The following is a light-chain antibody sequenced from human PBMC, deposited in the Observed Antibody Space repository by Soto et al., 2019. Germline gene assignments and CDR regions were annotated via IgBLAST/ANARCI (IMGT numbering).Light chain of an antibody. J-gene: IGKJ2*01. CDR2: VAS. Sequence: EIVLTQSPGTLSLSPGERVTLSCRASQSVSNNYLAWYQQKPGQAPRLLIYVASSRATGIPDRFSGSGSGTDFTLTISRLEPEDSAVYYCQQHRSSPYTFGQGTKLEIK. CDR3: QQHRSSPYT. CDR1: QSVSNNY. V-gene: IGKV3-20*01.